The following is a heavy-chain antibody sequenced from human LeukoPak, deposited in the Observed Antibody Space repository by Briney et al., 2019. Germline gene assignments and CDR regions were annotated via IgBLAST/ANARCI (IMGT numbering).Heavy chain of an antibody. Sequence: GGSLRLSCAASGFTFSDNYMSWIRQAPGKGLEWISYISRGGNTIYYADSVQGRFTISRDNAKNSLYLQMDSLRAEDTAVYYCARPLGGYYIDCWGQGTLVTVSS. D-gene: IGHD3-3*01. V-gene: IGHV3-11*01. J-gene: IGHJ4*02. CDR1: GFTFSDNY. CDR3: ARPLGGYYIDC. CDR2: ISRGGNTI.